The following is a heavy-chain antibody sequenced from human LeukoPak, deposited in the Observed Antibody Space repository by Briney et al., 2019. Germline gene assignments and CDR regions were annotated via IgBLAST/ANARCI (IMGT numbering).Heavy chain of an antibody. J-gene: IGHJ4*02. CDR2: IYYSGST. D-gene: IGHD3-10*01. CDR1: GGSISSYY. V-gene: IGHV4-59*08. CDR3: ARTMVRGAPRYYFDY. Sequence: SETLSLTCTVSGGSISSYYWSWLRQPPGKGLEWIGYIYYSGSTNYNPSLKSRVTISVDTSKNQFSLKLSSVTAADTAVYYCARTMVRGAPRYYFDYWGQGTMVTVSS.